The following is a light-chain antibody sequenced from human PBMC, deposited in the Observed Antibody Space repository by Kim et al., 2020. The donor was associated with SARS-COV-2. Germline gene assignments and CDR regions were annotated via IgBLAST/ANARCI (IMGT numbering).Light chain of an antibody. CDR2: GKN. V-gene: IGLV3-19*01. J-gene: IGLJ2*01. Sequence: ALGQTVRITCRGDSLRSYYATWYQQKPGQAPVLVIYGKNNRPSGIPDRFSGSSSGNTASLTITGAQAEDEADYYCKSRGTSGNVVFGGGTQLTVL. CDR3: KSRGTSGNVV. CDR1: SLRSYY.